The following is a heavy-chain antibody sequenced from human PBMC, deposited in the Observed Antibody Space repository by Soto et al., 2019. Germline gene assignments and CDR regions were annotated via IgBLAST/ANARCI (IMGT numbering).Heavy chain of an antibody. D-gene: IGHD3-9*01. J-gene: IGHJ4*02. Sequence: GGSLRLSCAASGFTFSSYAMSWVRQAPGKGLEWVSAISGSGGSTYYADSVKGRFTISRDNSKNTLYLQMNSLRAEDTAVYYCAKSTGVILTGYYRDYWGQGTLVTVSS. CDR3: AKSTGVILTGYYRDY. V-gene: IGHV3-23*01. CDR1: GFTFSSYA. CDR2: ISGSGGST.